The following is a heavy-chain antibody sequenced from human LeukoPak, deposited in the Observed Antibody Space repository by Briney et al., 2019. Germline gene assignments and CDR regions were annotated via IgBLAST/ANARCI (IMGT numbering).Heavy chain of an antibody. J-gene: IGHJ4*02. Sequence: GGSLRLSCAASGFTFSTFAMTWVRQPPGKGLEWVSSIPSGGEIHYADSVRGRFTISRDNSKSTLSLQMNSLRAEDTAIYYCATYRQVLLPFESWGQGTLVTVSS. CDR1: GFTFSTFA. V-gene: IGHV3-23*01. CDR3: ATYRQVLLPFES. CDR2: IPSGGEI. D-gene: IGHD2-8*02.